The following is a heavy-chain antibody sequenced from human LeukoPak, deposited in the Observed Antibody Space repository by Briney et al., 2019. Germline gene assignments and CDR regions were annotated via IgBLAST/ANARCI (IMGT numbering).Heavy chain of an antibody. CDR3: ARGSSGWYFGVDY. Sequence: PSETLSLTCTVSGGSISSSSYYWGWIRQPPGKGLEWIGSIYYSGSTNYNPSLKSRVTISVDTSKNQFPLKLSSVTAADTAVYYCARGSSGWYFGVDYWGQGTLVTVSS. V-gene: IGHV4-39*06. CDR2: IYYSGST. D-gene: IGHD6-19*01. J-gene: IGHJ4*02. CDR1: GGSISSSSYY.